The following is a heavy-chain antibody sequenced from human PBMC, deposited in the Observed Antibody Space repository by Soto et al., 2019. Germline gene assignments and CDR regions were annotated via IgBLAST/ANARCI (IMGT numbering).Heavy chain of an antibody. CDR2: IYYSGST. J-gene: IGHJ4*02. Sequence: QVQLQESGPGLVKPSQTLSLTCTVSGGSISSGDYYWSWIRQPPGKGLEWIGYIYYSGSTYYNPSLKSLVTISVETSKNQSPLKLSSVTAADTAVYYCARVSGVRGEYAFDYWGQGTLVTVSS. D-gene: IGHD4-17*01. V-gene: IGHV4-30-4*01. CDR1: GGSISSGDYY. CDR3: ARVSGVRGEYAFDY.